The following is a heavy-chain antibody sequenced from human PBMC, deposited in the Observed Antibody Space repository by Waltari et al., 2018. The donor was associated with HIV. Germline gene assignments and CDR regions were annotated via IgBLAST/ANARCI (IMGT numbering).Heavy chain of an antibody. Sequence: EVQLVESGGGLVQPGGSLRLSCAASGFTFGDYAMPWVRQAPGKGLEWVSGISWNIGSIGYADSVKGRFTISRDNAKNSLYLQMNSLRAEDTALYYCAKDTAPAAGYGDYFDYWGQGTLVTVSS. CDR2: ISWNIGSI. V-gene: IGHV3-9*01. CDR3: AKDTAPAAGYGDYFDY. CDR1: GFTFGDYA. J-gene: IGHJ4*02. D-gene: IGHD6-13*01.